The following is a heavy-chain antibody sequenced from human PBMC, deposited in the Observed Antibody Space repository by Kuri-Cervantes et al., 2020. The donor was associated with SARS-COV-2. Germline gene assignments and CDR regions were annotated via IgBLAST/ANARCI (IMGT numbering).Heavy chain of an antibody. CDR2: TYYRSKWYN. Sequence: SQTLSLTCAIPGDSVSSNSAAWNWIRQSPSRGLEWLGRTYYRSKWYNDYAVSVKSRITINPDTSKNQFSLQLNSVTPEDTAVYYCARDVWSKVYCSSTSCYKDPPTHYYYYYYMDVWGKGTTVTVSS. D-gene: IGHD2-2*02. J-gene: IGHJ6*03. CDR3: ARDVWSKVYCSSTSCYKDPPTHYYYYYYMDV. CDR1: GDSVSSNSAA. V-gene: IGHV6-1*01.